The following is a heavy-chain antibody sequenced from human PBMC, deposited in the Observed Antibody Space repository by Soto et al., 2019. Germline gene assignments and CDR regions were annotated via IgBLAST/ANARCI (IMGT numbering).Heavy chain of an antibody. V-gene: IGHV1-18*01. Sequence: QGQLVQSGAEVKKPGASVKVSCKASGYTFTSYGISWVRQAPGQGLEWMGWISAYNGNTNYAQKLQGRVTMTTDTSTSTAYMELRSLRSDDTAVYYCARGWVIYGSGSYTYYYYGMDVWGQGTTVTVSS. CDR2: ISAYNGNT. CDR1: GYTFTSYG. J-gene: IGHJ6*02. D-gene: IGHD3-10*01. CDR3: ARGWVIYGSGSYTYYYYGMDV.